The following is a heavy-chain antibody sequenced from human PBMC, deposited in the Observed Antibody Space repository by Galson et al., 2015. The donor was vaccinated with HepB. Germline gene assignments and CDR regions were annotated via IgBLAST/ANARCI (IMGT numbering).Heavy chain of an antibody. V-gene: IGHV3-21*01. CDR2: ISSSSSYI. CDR3: ARDMITFGGVIVTNYYYYYGMDV. J-gene: IGHJ6*02. Sequence: SLRLSCAASGFTFSSYSMNWVRQAPGKGLEWVSSISSSSSYIYYADSVKGRFTISRDNAKNSLYLQMNSLRAEDTAVYYCARDMITFGGVIVTNYYYYYGMDVWGQGTTVTVSS. CDR1: GFTFSSYS. D-gene: IGHD3-16*02.